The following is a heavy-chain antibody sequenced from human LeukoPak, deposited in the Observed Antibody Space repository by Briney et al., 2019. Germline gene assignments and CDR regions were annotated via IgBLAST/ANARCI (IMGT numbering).Heavy chain of an antibody. D-gene: IGHD6-6*01. V-gene: IGHV3-23*01. CDR1: GFTFSSHA. CDR3: AKDRARADYTSSSPTFDY. J-gene: IGHJ4*02. CDR2: ISGSGGST. Sequence: GGSLRLSCAASGFTFSSHAMSRVRQAPGKGLEWVSAISGSGGSTYYADSVKGRFTISRDISKNTLYLQMNSLRAEDTAVYYCAKDRARADYTSSSPTFDYWGQGTLVTVSS.